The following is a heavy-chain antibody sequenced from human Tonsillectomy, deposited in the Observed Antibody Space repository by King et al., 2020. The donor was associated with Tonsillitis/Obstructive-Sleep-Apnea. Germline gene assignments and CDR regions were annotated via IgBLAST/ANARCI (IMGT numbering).Heavy chain of an antibody. CDR2: INHSGST. D-gene: IGHD3-3*01. V-gene: IGHV4-34*01. J-gene: IGHJ4*02. CDR3: AREGNYGYDDFWGAYSDY. Sequence: HVQLQQWGAGLLKPSETLSLTCAVYGGSFSGYYWNWIRQPPGKGLEWIGEINHSGSTNYNPSLKSRLTISIDTSQNQFSLRLRSVTAADTAVYYCAREGNYGYDDFWGAYSDYWGQGTLVTVSS. CDR1: GGSFSGYY.